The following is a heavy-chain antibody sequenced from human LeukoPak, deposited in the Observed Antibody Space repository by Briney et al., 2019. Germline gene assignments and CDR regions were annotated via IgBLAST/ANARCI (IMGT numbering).Heavy chain of an antibody. CDR3: AREPGALDY. D-gene: IGHD7-27*01. V-gene: IGHV3-30-3*01. J-gene: IGHJ4*02. CDR2: ISYDGSNK. Sequence: SCKASGYTFSGYYMHWVRQAPGKGLEWVAVISYDGSNKYYADSVKGRFTISRDNSKNTLYLQMNSLRAEDTAVYYCAREPGALDYWGQGTLVTVSS. CDR1: GYTFSGYY.